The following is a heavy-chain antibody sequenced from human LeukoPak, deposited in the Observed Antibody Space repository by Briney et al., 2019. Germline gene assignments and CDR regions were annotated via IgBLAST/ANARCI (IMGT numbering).Heavy chain of an antibody. V-gene: IGHV5-10-1*01. Sequence: GESLKISCKGSGYSFTSYWISWVRQMPGKGLEWMGRIDPSDSYTNYSPSFQGHVTISADKSISTAYLQWSSLKASDTAMYYCAGLTRYCGGDCYPDAFDIWGQGTMVTVSS. CDR1: GYSFTSYW. CDR3: AGLTRYCGGDCYPDAFDI. J-gene: IGHJ3*02. CDR2: IDPSDSYT. D-gene: IGHD2-21*02.